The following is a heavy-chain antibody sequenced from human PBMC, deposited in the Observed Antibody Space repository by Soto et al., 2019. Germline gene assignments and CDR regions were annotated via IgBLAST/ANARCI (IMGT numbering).Heavy chain of an antibody. V-gene: IGHV3-23*01. Sequence: XGSLRLSCAGAGFTFRNYAMNWVRQAPGKGLEWVSAIGSEGGGIQYADSVKGRFTISRDNSRNTLYLQMDSLRVEDTAMYFCARYRTPDVSRLFDHWGRGTLVTVSS. CDR1: GFTFRNYA. CDR2: IGSEGGGI. J-gene: IGHJ5*02. CDR3: ARYRTPDVSRLFDH. D-gene: IGHD2-2*02.